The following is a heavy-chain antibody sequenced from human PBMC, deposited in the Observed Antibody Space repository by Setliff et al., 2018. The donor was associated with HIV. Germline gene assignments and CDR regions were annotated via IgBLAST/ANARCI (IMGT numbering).Heavy chain of an antibody. CDR1: GGSISSHY. V-gene: IGHV4-59*08. CDR2: IYYSGST. D-gene: IGHD3-22*01. Sequence: PSETLSLTCTVSGGSISSHYWSWIRQPPGKGLEWIGYIYYSGSTNYNPSLKSRVTISVDPSKNQFSLKLNSVTAADTAVYYCARQEAGYYFDSSGYYFDYWGQGTLVTVSS. J-gene: IGHJ4*02. CDR3: ARQEAGYYFDSSGYYFDY.